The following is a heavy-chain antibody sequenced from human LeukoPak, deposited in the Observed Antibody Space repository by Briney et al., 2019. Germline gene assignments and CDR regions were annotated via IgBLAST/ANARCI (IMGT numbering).Heavy chain of an antibody. CDR1: GFTFDDYA. D-gene: IGHD5-18*01. Sequence: GGSLRLSCAASGFTFDDYAMHWVRQAPGKGLEWVSGISWNSGSIGYADSVKGRFTISRDNAKNSLYLQMNSLRAEDTALYYCAKDRTSYGYAFDIWGQGTMVTVS. V-gene: IGHV3-9*01. CDR2: ISWNSGSI. J-gene: IGHJ3*02. CDR3: AKDRTSYGYAFDI.